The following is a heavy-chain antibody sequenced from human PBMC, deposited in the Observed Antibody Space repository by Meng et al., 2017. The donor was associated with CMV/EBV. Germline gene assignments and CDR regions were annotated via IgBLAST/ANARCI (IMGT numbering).Heavy chain of an antibody. CDR2: IYTSGST. D-gene: IGHD2-2*02. J-gene: IGHJ5*02. CDR1: GGSISSYH. V-gene: IGHV4-4*07. CDR3: AREIVVVPAAIDNWFDP. Sequence: PEVSGTERGEPSGTLSLTCTVSGGSISSYHWSWIRQPAGKGLEWIGRIYTSGSTNYNPSLKSRVTMSVDTSKNQFSLKLSSVTASDTAVYYCAREIVVVPAAIDNWFDPWGQGTLVTVSS.